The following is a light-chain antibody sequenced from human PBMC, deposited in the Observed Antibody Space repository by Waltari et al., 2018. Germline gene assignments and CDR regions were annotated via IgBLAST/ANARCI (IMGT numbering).Light chain of an antibody. J-gene: IGKJ2*01. CDR3: QQYGTSPPT. Sequence: EIVLTQSPGTLSLSPGERVTLSCRASQSLSSDYLAWYQQKPGQAPRLLIYGASTRDTGIPDRFSGSGYGTDLTLTISRLEPEDVAVYCCQQYGTSPPTFGQGTKLEIK. CDR1: QSLSSDY. V-gene: IGKV3-20*01. CDR2: GAS.